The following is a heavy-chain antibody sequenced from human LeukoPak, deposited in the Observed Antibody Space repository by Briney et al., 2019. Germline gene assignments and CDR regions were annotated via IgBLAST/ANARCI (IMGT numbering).Heavy chain of an antibody. D-gene: IGHD3-9*01. V-gene: IGHV1-18*01. CDR1: GYTFTSYG. J-gene: IGHJ4*02. CDR3: ASGPYDILTGYDRTGFDY. CDR2: ISAYNGNT. Sequence: GASVKVSCKASGYTFTSYGISWVRQAPGQGLEWMGWISAYNGNTNYAQKLQGRVTMTTDTSTSTAYMELRSLRSDDTAVYYCASGPYDILTGYDRTGFDYWGQGTLVTVSS.